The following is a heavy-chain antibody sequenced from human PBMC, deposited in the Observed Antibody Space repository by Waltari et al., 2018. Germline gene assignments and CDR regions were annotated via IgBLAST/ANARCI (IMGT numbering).Heavy chain of an antibody. CDR3: ARVSAIVATTLFDY. V-gene: IGHV4-59*01. Sequence: QVQLQESGPGLVKPSETLSLTCTVSGGSISSYYWSWIRQPPGKGLEWIGYIYYSGSTNYNPSLKSRVTISVDTSKNQFSLKLSSVTAADTAVYYCARVSAIVATTLFDYWGQGTLVTVSS. J-gene: IGHJ4*02. CDR1: GGSISSYY. CDR2: IYYSGST. D-gene: IGHD5-12*01.